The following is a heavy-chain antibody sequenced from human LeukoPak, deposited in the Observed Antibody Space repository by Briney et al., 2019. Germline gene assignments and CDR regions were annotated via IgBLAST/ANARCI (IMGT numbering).Heavy chain of an antibody. D-gene: IGHD6-6*01. CDR3: ARFSSSSSVFDY. V-gene: IGHV3-9*01. CDR1: GFTFDDYA. Sequence: GSSLRLSCAASGFTFDDYAMHWVRQAPGKGLEWVSGISWNSGSIGYADSVKGRFTISRDNAKNSLYLQMNSLRAEDTALYYCARFSSSSSVFDYWGQGTLVTVSS. CDR2: ISWNSGSI. J-gene: IGHJ4*02.